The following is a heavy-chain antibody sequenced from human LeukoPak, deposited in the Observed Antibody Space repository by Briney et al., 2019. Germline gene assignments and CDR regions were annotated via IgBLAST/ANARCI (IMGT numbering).Heavy chain of an antibody. CDR2: ISSSSSYI. V-gene: IGHV3-21*01. CDR1: GFTFSSYS. Sequence: GGSLRLSCAASGFTFSSYSMNWVRQAPGKGLECVSSISSSSSYIYYAHSVKGRFTISRDNAKNSLYLQMNSLRAEDTAVYYCARVGAIYCTNGVCPPFDYWGQGTLVTVSS. D-gene: IGHD2-8*01. CDR3: ARVGAIYCTNGVCPPFDY. J-gene: IGHJ4*02.